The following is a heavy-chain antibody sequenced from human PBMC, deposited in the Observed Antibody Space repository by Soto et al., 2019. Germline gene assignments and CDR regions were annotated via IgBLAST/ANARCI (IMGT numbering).Heavy chain of an antibody. CDR1: GYTFSSYG. CDR2: ISAYNGDV. V-gene: IGHV1-18*04. CDR3: ARDGPLISSRSWLDP. Sequence: QVQLAQSGVEVKKPGASVKVSCKASGYTFSSYGISWVRQAPGQGLEWMGWISAYNGDVNYAQNFQGRVTMATDTPTSTAYMELRSLRSDDTAIYYCARDGPLISSRSWLDPWGPGTLVTVSS. D-gene: IGHD3-16*01. J-gene: IGHJ5*02.